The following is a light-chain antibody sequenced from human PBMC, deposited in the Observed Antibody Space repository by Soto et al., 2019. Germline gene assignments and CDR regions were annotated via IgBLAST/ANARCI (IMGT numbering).Light chain of an antibody. CDR1: QSISSY. CDR3: QQSRT. CDR2: AAS. J-gene: IGKJ1*01. V-gene: IGKV1-39*01. Sequence: DIPMTQSPSSLSASVGDRVTITCRASQSISSYLNWYQQKPGKAPKILIFAASSLQSGVPSRFSGSGSGTDFTLTISSLQPEDFATYYCQQSRTFGQETKVDIK.